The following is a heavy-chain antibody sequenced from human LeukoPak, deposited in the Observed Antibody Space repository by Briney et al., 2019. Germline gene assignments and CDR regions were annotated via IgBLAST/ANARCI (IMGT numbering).Heavy chain of an antibody. CDR2: IYHSGST. CDR3: ARVGATVPNYFDY. V-gene: IGHV4-38-2*02. Sequence: SETLSLTCTVSGYSISSGYYWGWIRQPPGKGLEWIGSIYHSGSTYYNPSLKSRVTISVDTSKNQFSLKLSSVTAADTAVYYCARVGATVPNYFDYWGQGTLVTVSS. J-gene: IGHJ4*02. CDR1: GYSISSGYY. D-gene: IGHD1-26*01.